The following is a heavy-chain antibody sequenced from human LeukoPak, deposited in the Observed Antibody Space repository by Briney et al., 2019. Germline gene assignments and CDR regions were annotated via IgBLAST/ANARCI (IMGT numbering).Heavy chain of an antibody. D-gene: IGHD3-22*01. CDR2: ISGSGGST. CDR3: AKSVIVVSLGIYYMDV. CDR1: GFTFSSYG. J-gene: IGHJ6*03. V-gene: IGHV3-23*01. Sequence: GGSLRLSCAASGFTFSSYGMSWVRQAPGKGLEWVSAISGSGGSTYYADSVKGRFTISRDNYKNTLYLQMNSLRAEDTAVYYCAKSVIVVSLGIYYMDVWGKGTTVTISS.